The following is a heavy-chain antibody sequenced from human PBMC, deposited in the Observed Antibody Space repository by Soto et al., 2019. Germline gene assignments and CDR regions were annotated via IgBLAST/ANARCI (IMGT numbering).Heavy chain of an antibody. J-gene: IGHJ4*02. Sequence: PSETLSLTCTVSGGSISSSSYYWGWIRQPPGKGLEWIGSIYYSGSTYYNPSLKSRVTISVDTSKNQFSLKLSSVTAADTAVYYCARVGVMTTVTTTDYWGQGTLVTVSS. D-gene: IGHD4-17*01. CDR3: ARVGVMTTVTTTDY. CDR1: GGSISSSSYY. V-gene: IGHV4-39*01. CDR2: IYYSGST.